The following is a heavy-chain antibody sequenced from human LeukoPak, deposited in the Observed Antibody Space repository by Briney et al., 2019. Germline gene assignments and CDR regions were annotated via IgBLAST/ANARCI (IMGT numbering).Heavy chain of an antibody. CDR2: INHSGST. D-gene: IGHD3-10*01. V-gene: IGHV4-34*01. Sequence: SETLSLTCAVYGGSFSGYYRSWIRQPPGKGLEWIGEINHSGSTNYNPSLKSRVTISVDTSKNQFSLKLSSVTAADTAAYYCARGSKAAYYYAYWGQATLVTVSS. CDR3: ARGSKAAYYYAY. CDR1: GGSFSGYY. J-gene: IGHJ4*02.